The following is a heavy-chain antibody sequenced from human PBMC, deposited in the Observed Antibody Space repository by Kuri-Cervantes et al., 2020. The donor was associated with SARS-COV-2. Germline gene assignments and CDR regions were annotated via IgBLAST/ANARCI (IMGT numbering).Heavy chain of an antibody. Sequence: SETLSLTCNVSGYSISSGYYWGWIRQPPGKGLEWIGSIYYSGSTYYNPSLKSRVTISVDTSKNQFSLKLSSVTAADTAVYYCAYSSSWYLSLDYWGQGTLVTVSS. CDR2: IYYSGST. CDR1: GYSISSGYY. V-gene: IGHV4-38-2*02. D-gene: IGHD6-13*01. CDR3: AYSSSWYLSLDY. J-gene: IGHJ4*02.